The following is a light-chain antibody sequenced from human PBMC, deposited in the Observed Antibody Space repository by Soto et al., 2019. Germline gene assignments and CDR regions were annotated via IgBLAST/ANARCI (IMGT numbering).Light chain of an antibody. CDR2: EVY. J-gene: IGLJ2*01. CDR3: FSYTSASALV. CDR1: SSDIGGYNY. V-gene: IGLV2-14*01. Sequence: QSALTQPASVSGSPGQSITISCTGTSSDIGGYNYVSWYQLHPGKAPKLVIYEVYNRPSGVSTRFSGSKSGNTASLTISGLQAEDEADYYCFSYTSASALVFGGGTKLTV.